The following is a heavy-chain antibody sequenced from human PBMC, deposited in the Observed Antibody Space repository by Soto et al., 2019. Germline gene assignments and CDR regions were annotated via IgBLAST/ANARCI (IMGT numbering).Heavy chain of an antibody. D-gene: IGHD2-2*01. CDR1: GYSFTSYW. J-gene: IGHJ6*02. V-gene: IGHV5-10-1*01. CDR2: IDPSDSYT. CDR3: ARLGVVVVPAAGPYYYYGMDV. Sequence: GESLKISCKGSGYSFTSYWISWVRQMPVKGLEWMGRIDPSDSYTNYSPSFQGHVTISADKSISTAYLQWSSLKASDTAMYYCARLGVVVVPAAGPYYYYGMDVWGQGTTVTVSS.